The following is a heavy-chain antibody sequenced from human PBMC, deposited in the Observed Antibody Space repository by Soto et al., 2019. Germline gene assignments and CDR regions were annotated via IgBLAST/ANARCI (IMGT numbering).Heavy chain of an antibody. D-gene: IGHD3-22*01. Sequence: QVQLLQSGTEVKEAGASVKVSCKASGYTFTSFDISWVRQSPGQGLEWLGWTTASNTHTNYAQKLQGRVTMTTDTSTTTAYMELRSLRSDDTAIYYCSRGGYSSGYHYWGQGTLVTVSS. CDR2: TTASNTHT. J-gene: IGHJ4*02. CDR1: GYTFTSFD. V-gene: IGHV1-18*04. CDR3: SRGGYSSGYHY.